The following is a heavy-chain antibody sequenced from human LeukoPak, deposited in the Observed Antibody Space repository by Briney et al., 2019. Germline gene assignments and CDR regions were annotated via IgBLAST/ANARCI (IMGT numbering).Heavy chain of an antibody. V-gene: IGHV3-23*01. J-gene: IGHJ4*02. CDR1: GFTFSNYA. CDR2: ITGSGNST. D-gene: IGHD3-10*01. Sequence: PGGSLRLSCAVSGFTFSNYAMTWVRQAPGKGLEGVSEITGSGNSTYYADSVKGRFTISRDNSKNTLYLQMNSLRAEDTAVYYCARELFDFDYWGQGTLVTVSS. CDR3: ARELFDFDY.